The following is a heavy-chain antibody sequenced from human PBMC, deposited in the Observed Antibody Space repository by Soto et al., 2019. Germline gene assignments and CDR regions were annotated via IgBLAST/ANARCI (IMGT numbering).Heavy chain of an antibody. Sequence: VQLVESGGGLVPPGGSLRLSCAGSGFTFGDSYMSWIRQAPGKGLEWLSYISPGSRYPAYADSVKGRFTISRDNAKGSLYLQMMSLTAEDTAIYYCVKGGGGGLFDPWGQGTMVTVSS. CDR3: VKGGGGGLFDP. J-gene: IGHJ5*02. V-gene: IGHV3-11*06. CDR2: ISPGSRYP. CDR1: GFTFGDSY. D-gene: IGHD2-15*01.